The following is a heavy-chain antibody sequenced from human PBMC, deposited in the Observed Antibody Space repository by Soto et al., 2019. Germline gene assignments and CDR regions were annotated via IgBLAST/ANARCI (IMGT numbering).Heavy chain of an antibody. J-gene: IGHJ4*02. V-gene: IGHV4-31*03. CDR2: IFYSGNS. CDR1: GGSIRGGDYY. Sequence: QVQLQESGPGLVKPSQTLSLTCTVSGGSIRGGDYYWSWIRQHPGKGLEWIGYIFYSGNSFYNPSLKSGGTISVDTSKNQFSLQLSSVTAADTAIYYCARLSSLYYNSDYGGYYFDYWGQGTLVSVSS. CDR3: ARLSSLYYNSDYGGYYFDY. D-gene: IGHD3-10*01.